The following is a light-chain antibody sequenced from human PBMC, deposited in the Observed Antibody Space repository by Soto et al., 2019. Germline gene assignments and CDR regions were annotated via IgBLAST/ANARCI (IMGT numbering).Light chain of an antibody. CDR3: CSYAGSYSYV. V-gene: IGLV2-11*01. J-gene: IGLJ1*01. Sequence: QSVLTQPRSVSGSPGQSVTISCTGTSSDVGDYKYVSWYRQDPGKAPKIIIYDISERPSGVPDRRSASKSGNTASLTISGVQAEDESDYYCCSYAGSYSYVFGAGTKLTVL. CDR2: DIS. CDR1: SSDVGDYKY.